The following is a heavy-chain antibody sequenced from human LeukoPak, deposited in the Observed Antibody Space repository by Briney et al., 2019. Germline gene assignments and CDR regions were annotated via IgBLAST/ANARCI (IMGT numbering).Heavy chain of an antibody. CDR2: ISYDGSNK. D-gene: IGHD6-13*01. CDR1: GFTFSSYA. CDR3: ASPSIAAAGRNYVDY. J-gene: IGHJ4*02. Sequence: GGSLRLSCAASGFTFSSYAMHWVRQAPGKGLEWVAVISYDGSNKYYADSVKGRFTISRDNSKNTLYLQMNSLRAEDTAVYYCASPSIAAAGRNYVDYWGQGTLVTVSS. V-gene: IGHV3-30*04.